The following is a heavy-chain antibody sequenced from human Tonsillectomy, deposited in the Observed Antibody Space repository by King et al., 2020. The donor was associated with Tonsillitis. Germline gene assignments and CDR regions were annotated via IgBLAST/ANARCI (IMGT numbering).Heavy chain of an antibody. CDR3: AKARGNSGPYGDY. CDR1: GLTFSSYA. CDR2: ILGGGGST. V-gene: IGHV3-23*04. J-gene: IGHJ4*02. Sequence: VQLVQSGGGLVQPGGSLRLSCAASGLTFSSYAMSWGRQAPGRGLEWVSAILGGGGSTFYADSVKGRFTFSRDNSKITLYLQMNSLRAEDTAVYYCAKARGNSGPYGDYWGQGTLVTVSS. D-gene: IGHD4-23*01.